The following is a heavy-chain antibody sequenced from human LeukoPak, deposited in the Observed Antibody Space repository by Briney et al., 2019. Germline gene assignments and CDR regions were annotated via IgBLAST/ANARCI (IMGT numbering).Heavy chain of an antibody. CDR3: ARRCGGSCFYAFDI. CDR1: GFTVSSNY. J-gene: IGHJ3*02. D-gene: IGHD2-15*01. V-gene: IGHV3-66*01. CDR2: IYSGGST. Sequence: GVSLRLSCAASGFTVSSNYMSWVRQAPGKGLEWVSVIYSGGSTYYADSVKGRFTISRDNSKNTLYLQMNSLRAEDTDVYYCARRCGGSCFYAFDIWGQGTMVTVSS.